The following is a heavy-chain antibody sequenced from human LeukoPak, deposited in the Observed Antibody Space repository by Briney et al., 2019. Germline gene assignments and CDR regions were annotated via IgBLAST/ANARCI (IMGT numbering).Heavy chain of an antibody. CDR3: ARARLHYYDSSGPPAPHFDY. Sequence: PGASVKVSCKASGYTFTSYGISWVRQAPGQGLEWMGWISAYNGNTNYAQKLQGRVTMTTDTSTSTAYMELRSLRSDDTAVYYCARARLHYYDSSGPPAPHFDYWGQGTLVTVSS. D-gene: IGHD3-22*01. V-gene: IGHV1-18*01. CDR2: ISAYNGNT. J-gene: IGHJ4*02. CDR1: GYTFTSYG.